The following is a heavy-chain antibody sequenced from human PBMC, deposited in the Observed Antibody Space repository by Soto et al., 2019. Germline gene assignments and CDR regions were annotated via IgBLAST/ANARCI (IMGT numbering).Heavy chain of an antibody. D-gene: IGHD6-19*01. J-gene: IGHJ4*02. CDR1: GGSISSTSYF. Sequence: QLQLQESGPGLVKPSETLSLTCTVSGGSISSTSYFWGWIRQPPGKGLEWIATIYYTGSIYYNPSHKSRVTLAVDTSQNQFPLKLRSVTAADTAIYYCARRATSGWYSFDYWGQGTLVSVSS. V-gene: IGHV4-39*01. CDR3: ARRATSGWYSFDY. CDR2: IYYTGSI.